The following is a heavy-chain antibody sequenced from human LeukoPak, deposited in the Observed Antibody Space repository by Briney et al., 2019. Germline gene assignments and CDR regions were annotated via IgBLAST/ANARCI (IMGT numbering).Heavy chain of an antibody. D-gene: IGHD1-26*01. Sequence: GGSLRLSCAASGFTFNSYPMTWVRQAPGKGLEWVSVIGRGGDNIHYAESVKGRFTISRDNSKNTLYLQMDSLGAEDTAVYYCATLGSLVGGVDYWGQGTLVTVSS. CDR2: IGRGGDNI. CDR3: ATLGSLVGGVDY. CDR1: GFTFNSYP. J-gene: IGHJ4*02. V-gene: IGHV3-23*01.